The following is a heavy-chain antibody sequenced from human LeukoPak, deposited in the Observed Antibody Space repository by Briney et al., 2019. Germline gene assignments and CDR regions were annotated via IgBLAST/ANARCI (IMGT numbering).Heavy chain of an antibody. CDR3: ARVLLYYYDSSRFDY. CDR2: INHSGST. CDR1: GDSFSAYY. D-gene: IGHD3-22*01. J-gene: IGHJ4*02. Sequence: SETLSLTCAVYGDSFSAYYWIWIRQPPGKGLEWIGEINHSGSTNYNPSLKSRVTISVDTSKNQFSLKLSSVTAADTAVYYCARVLLYYYDSSRFDYWGQGTLVTVSS. V-gene: IGHV4-34*01.